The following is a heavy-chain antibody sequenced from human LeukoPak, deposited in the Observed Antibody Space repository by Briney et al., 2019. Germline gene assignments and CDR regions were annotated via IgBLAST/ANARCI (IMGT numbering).Heavy chain of an antibody. CDR1: GFTFSSYE. CDR3: ARGSYYDSSGFHAYYFDY. D-gene: IGHD3-22*01. CDR2: IRYDGINK. Sequence: GGSLRLSCAASGFTFSSYEMNWVRQAPGKGLEWVAFIRYDGINKYYADSVKGRFTISRDNSKNTLYLQMNSLRAEDTAVYYCARGSYYDSSGFHAYYFDYWGQGTLVTVSS. J-gene: IGHJ4*02. V-gene: IGHV3-30*02.